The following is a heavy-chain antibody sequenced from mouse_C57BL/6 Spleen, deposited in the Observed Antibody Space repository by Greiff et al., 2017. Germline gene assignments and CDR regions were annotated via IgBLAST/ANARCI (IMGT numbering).Heavy chain of an antibody. CDR3: ASGGDYSNDEYFDV. CDR1: GYTFTSYW. Sequence: QVQLQQPGAELVKPGASVKLSCKASGYTFTSYWMHWVKQRPGQGLEWIGMIHPNSGSTNYNEKFKSKATLTVDKSSSTAYMQLSSLTSEDSAVXYCASGGDYSNDEYFDVWGTGTTVTVSS. D-gene: IGHD2-12*01. CDR2: IHPNSGST. J-gene: IGHJ1*03. V-gene: IGHV1-64*01.